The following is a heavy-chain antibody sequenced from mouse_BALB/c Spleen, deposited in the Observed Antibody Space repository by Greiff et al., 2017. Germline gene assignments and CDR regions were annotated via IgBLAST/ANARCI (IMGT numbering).Heavy chain of an antibody. CDR1: GFSLTSYG. Sequence: QVQLKESGPGLVAPSQSLSITCTVSGFSLTSYGVHWVRQPPGKGLEWLGVIWAGGSTNYNSALMSRLSISKDNSKSQVFLKMNSLQTDDTAMYYCARDLGGYRYDDGPWFAYWGQGTLVTVSA. V-gene: IGHV2-9*02. CDR2: IWAGGST. CDR3: ARDLGGYRYDDGPWFAY. D-gene: IGHD2-14*01. J-gene: IGHJ3*01.